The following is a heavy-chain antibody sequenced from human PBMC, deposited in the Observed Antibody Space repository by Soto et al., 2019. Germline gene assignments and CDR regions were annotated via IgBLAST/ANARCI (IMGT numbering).Heavy chain of an antibody. J-gene: IGHJ4*02. Sequence: EVPLAESGGGLVQPGGSLRLSCAGTGFTFRNFAMSWVRQAPGKGLEWVSLVTGSGGSTFHAASVKGRFIMSRDNAKDTIYLQMNSLRPEDTAVYYCARAREFSGSGFDYWGQGTLVTVSS. D-gene: IGHD3-10*01. V-gene: IGHV3-23*04. CDR1: GFTFRNFA. CDR3: ARAREFSGSGFDY. CDR2: VTGSGGST.